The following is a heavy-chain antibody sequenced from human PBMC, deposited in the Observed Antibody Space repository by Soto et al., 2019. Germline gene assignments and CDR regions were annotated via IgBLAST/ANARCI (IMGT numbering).Heavy chain of an antibody. V-gene: IGHV3-48*03. J-gene: IGHJ6*02. Sequence: GGSLRLSCAASGFTFSSYEMNWVRQAPGKGLEWVSYISSSGSTIYYADSVKGRFTISRDNAKNSLYLQMNSLRAEDTAVYYCGRYYDFWSGYHYYYYGRDVWGQGTTVTV. CDR2: ISSSGSTI. D-gene: IGHD3-3*01. CDR3: GRYYDFWSGYHYYYYGRDV. CDR1: GFTFSSYE.